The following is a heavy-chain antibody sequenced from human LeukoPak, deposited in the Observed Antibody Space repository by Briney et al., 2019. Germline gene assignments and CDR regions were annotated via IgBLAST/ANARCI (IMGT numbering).Heavy chain of an antibody. D-gene: IGHD2-8*01. Sequence: SETLSLTCTVSGGSISSYYWSWIRQPPGKGLERIGYIYYSGSTNYNPSLKSRVTISVDTSKNQFSLKLSSVTAADTAVYYCARGLGVLYAGHFDYWGQGTLVTVSS. CDR1: GGSISSYY. J-gene: IGHJ4*02. CDR2: IYYSGST. CDR3: ARGLGVLYAGHFDY. V-gene: IGHV4-59*01.